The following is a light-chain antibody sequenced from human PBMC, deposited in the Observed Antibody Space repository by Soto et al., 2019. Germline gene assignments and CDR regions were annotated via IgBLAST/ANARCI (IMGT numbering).Light chain of an antibody. CDR3: QQRSNWPPT. J-gene: IGKJ1*01. CDR1: QSVSSY. V-gene: IGKV3-11*01. CDR2: DAS. Sequence: EIVLTQSPATLSLSPGERATLSCRASQSVSSYLAWYQQKPGQAPRLLIYDASNRATGIPARFSGSGSGTDFTLTLSGLEPEDFAVYYCQQRSNWPPTFGQGTKVEIK.